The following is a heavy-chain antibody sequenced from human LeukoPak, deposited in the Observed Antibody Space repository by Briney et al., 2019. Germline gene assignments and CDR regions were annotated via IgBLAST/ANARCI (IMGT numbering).Heavy chain of an antibody. CDR3: AKAELSYGVKELYFDY. CDR1: GFIFSDSA. J-gene: IGHJ4*02. Sequence: GGSLRLSCAASGFIFSDSAMSWVRQAPGKGLEGVSAISGSGGSTYYADSVKGRFTSCRDNSKNTLYLQMTSLRAEDTAVYYCAKAELSYGVKELYFDYWGQGTLVTVSS. CDR2: ISGSGGST. D-gene: IGHD5-18*01. V-gene: IGHV3-23*01.